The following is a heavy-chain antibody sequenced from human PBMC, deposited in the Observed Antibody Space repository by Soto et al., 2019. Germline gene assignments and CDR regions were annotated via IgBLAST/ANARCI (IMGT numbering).Heavy chain of an antibody. Sequence: GGSLRLSWAASGFSFEDYTMHWVRQGPGKGPEWISLISWDGGITDYSDSVKGRFISSRDNSKNSLFLEMNSLTSEDAAMYFCARDSYDILTGQKRYFDFWGQGTLVTVSS. D-gene: IGHD3-9*01. CDR1: GFSFEDYT. J-gene: IGHJ4*02. V-gene: IGHV3-43*01. CDR3: ARDSYDILTGQKRYFDF. CDR2: ISWDGGIT.